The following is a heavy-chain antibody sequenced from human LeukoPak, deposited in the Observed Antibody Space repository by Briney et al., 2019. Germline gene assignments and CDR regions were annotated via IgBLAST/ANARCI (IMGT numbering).Heavy chain of an antibody. J-gene: IGHJ6*02. Sequence: ASVKVSCKASGYTFTGYYMHWVRQAPGQGLEWMGWINPNSGGTNYAQKFQGWVTMTRDTSISTAYMELSRLRSDDTAVYYCARVYSNYITDTNYGMDVWGQGTTVTVSS. CDR2: INPNSGGT. V-gene: IGHV1-2*04. CDR3: ARVYSNYITDTNYGMDV. D-gene: IGHD4-11*01. CDR1: GYTFTGYY.